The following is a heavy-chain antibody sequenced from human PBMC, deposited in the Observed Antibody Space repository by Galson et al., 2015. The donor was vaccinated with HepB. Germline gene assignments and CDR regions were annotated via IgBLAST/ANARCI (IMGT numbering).Heavy chain of an antibody. J-gene: IGHJ4*02. V-gene: IGHV1-2*04. CDR1: GYTFTGYY. CDR2: INPNSGGT. CDR3: ARASPLAAANFDY. Sequence: SVKVSCKASGYTFTGYYMHWVRQAPGQGLEWMGWINPNSGGTNYAQKFQGWVTMTRDTSISTAYMELSRLRSDDTAVYYCARASPLAAANFDYWGQGTLVTVSS. D-gene: IGHD6-13*01.